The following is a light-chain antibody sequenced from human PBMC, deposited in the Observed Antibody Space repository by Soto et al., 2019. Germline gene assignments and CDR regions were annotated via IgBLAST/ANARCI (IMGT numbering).Light chain of an antibody. Sequence: DIQMTQSPSSLSASVGDRVVITCRASQGISNYLAWYQHKPGKVPKVLIYAASTVQSGVPSRFSGSASGTDFTLTISSLQPEDVAIYYCQNYNSAPFTFGPGTKVDVK. CDR1: QGISNY. J-gene: IGKJ3*01. V-gene: IGKV1-27*01. CDR3: QNYNSAPFT. CDR2: AAS.